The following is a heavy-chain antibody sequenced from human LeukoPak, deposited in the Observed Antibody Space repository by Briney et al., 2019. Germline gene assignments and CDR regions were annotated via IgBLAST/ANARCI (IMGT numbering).Heavy chain of an antibody. Sequence: GGSLRLPCAASGFTFSSYSMNWVRQAPGKGLEWVSYISSSSSTIYYADSVKGRFTISRDNAKNSLYLQMNSLRAEDTAVYYCARGDTRIAARPNWFDPWGQGTLVTVSS. CDR1: GFTFSSYS. CDR2: ISSSSSTI. CDR3: ARGDTRIAARPNWFDP. V-gene: IGHV3-48*01. D-gene: IGHD6-6*01. J-gene: IGHJ5*02.